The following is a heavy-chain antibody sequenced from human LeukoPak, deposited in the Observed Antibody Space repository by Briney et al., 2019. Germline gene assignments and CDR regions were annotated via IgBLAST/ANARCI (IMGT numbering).Heavy chain of an antibody. D-gene: IGHD1-1*01. CDR1: GFTLSDHG. CDR2: IWYDGSNK. V-gene: IGHV3-33*01. CDR3: ATTVFDY. Sequence: GRSLRLSCAASGFTLSDHGMHWVRQAPGKGLEWVAVIWYDGSNKYYADSVKGRFTISRDNSKNTLYLQMSSLRAEDTAVYYCATTVFDYWGEGTLVTVSS. J-gene: IGHJ4*02.